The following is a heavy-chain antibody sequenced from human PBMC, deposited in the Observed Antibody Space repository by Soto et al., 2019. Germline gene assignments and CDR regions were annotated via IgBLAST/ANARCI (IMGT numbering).Heavy chain of an antibody. V-gene: IGHV3-9*01. CDR2: ISWNSGNL. J-gene: IGHJ6*03. D-gene: IGHD4-17*01. CDR1: GFTFDDYA. CDR3: AKDKSTGEYSYYRYMDV. Sequence: EVQLVESGGGLVQPDRSLRLSCAASGFTFDDYAMHWVRQAPGKGLEWVSGISWNSGNLDCADSVKGRFTISRDNAKNSLYLQMNSLRPEDTALYYCAKDKSTGEYSYYRYMDVWGKGTTVTVSS.